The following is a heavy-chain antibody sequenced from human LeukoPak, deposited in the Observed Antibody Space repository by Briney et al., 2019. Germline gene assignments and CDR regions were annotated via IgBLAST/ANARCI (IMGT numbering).Heavy chain of an antibody. CDR3: ARDGIVVVPAAIAANWFDP. D-gene: IGHD2-2*01. CDR1: GYSISSGYY. V-gene: IGHV4-38-2*02. J-gene: IGHJ5*02. CDR2: IYHSGST. Sequence: SETLSLTCAVSGYSISSGYYWGWIRQPPGKGLEWIGSIYHSGSTYYNPSLKSRVTISVDTSKNQFSLKLSSVTAADTAVYYCARDGIVVVPAAIAANWFDPWGQGTLVTVSS.